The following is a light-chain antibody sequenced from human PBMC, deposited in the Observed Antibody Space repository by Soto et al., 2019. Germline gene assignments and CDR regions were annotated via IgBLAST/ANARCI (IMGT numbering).Light chain of an antibody. CDR2: GAY. CDR1: QSVISS. Sequence: ELVVTQSPALLSVSPGERVTLSCRAGQSVISSRAWYQQKLGQAPRLLIYGAYTRATGIPARFSGSGSRTEFFLTISSLQSGDFVMSYCQHYKNWLGTFGGGTKVEIK. V-gene: IGKV3-15*01. J-gene: IGKJ4*01. CDR3: QHYKNWLGT.